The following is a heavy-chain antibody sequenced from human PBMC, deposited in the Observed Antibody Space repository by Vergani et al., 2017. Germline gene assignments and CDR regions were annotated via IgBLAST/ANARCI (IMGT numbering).Heavy chain of an antibody. J-gene: IGHJ4*02. CDR1: EYSFGNYW. V-gene: IGHV5-51*01. Sequence: EVELVPSGPEMRKPGESLTISCKGSEYSFGNYWIGWVRQLPGKGLEWMGIIYPADSDTRYSPSFQGQVTISADKSISTAFLQWDSLKASDTALYYCARHTTYTDSWGQGTLVTVSS. CDR3: ARHTTYTDS. CDR2: IYPADSDT. D-gene: IGHD1-1*01.